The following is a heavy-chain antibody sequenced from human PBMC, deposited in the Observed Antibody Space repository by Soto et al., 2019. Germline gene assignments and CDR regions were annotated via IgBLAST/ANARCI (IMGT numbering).Heavy chain of an antibody. Sequence: GASVKVSCKTSGGTFGSYAISWVRQAPGQGLEWMGRIIPILGIANYAQKFQGRVTITADKSTSTAYMELSSLRSEDTAVYYCARGGYSGYDYFDYWGQGTLVTVSS. D-gene: IGHD5-12*01. CDR1: GGTFGSYA. CDR3: ARGGYSGYDYFDY. CDR2: IIPILGIA. J-gene: IGHJ4*02. V-gene: IGHV1-69*04.